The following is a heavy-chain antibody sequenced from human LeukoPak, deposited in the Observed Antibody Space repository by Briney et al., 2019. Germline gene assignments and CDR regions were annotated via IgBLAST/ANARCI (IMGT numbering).Heavy chain of an antibody. D-gene: IGHD2-2*01. Sequence: ASVTVSCKASGYTFTGYYMHWVRQPPGQGLEWMGCINPNSGGTNYAQKFQGRVTMTRDTSISTAYMELSRLRSDDTAVYYCARDVRGHPRGYCSSTSCYGRGIFQHWGQGTLVTVSS. J-gene: IGHJ1*01. CDR3: ARDVRGHPRGYCSSTSCYGRGIFQH. CDR2: INPNSGGT. V-gene: IGHV1-2*02. CDR1: GYTFTGYY.